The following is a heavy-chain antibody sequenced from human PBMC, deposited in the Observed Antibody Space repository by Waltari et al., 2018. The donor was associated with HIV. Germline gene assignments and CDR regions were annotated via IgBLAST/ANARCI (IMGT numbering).Heavy chain of an antibody. CDR1: NFRAVCNY. CDR2: HLVDATS. CDR3: VKGVKFYGP. J-gene: IGHJ5*02. V-gene: IGHV3-53*05. Sequence: DVQLVTSGGRLLLPGGSLRLSCTASNFRAVCNYIPLVRLAPGAGLGWVSVHLVDATSHYSHSVRGRFIVSGDKSKNTVFLQMNSLIVEDTALYFCVKGVKFYGPWGQGTQVTVSP. D-gene: IGHD2-21*01.